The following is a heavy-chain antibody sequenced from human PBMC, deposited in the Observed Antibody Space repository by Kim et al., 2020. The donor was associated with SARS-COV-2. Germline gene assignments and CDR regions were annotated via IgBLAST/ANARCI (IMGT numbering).Heavy chain of an antibody. V-gene: IGHV3-23*01. J-gene: IGHJ4*02. D-gene: IGHD6-19*01. CDR3: ANFKYSSGCFDY. Sequence: YSADSGKGRFTISRDNSKNTLYLQMNSLRAEDTAVYYCANFKYSSGCFDYWGQGTLVTVSS.